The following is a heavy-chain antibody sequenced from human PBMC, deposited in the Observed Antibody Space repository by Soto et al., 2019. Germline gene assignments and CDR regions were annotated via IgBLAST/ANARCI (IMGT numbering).Heavy chain of an antibody. CDR3: ERNEYSYDPYYFDF. D-gene: IGHD5-18*01. Sequence: SDSLSLTSILSGCTTYDYCWSWIRQPPGKGLEWIGYIYYTGSTNYTPSLKSRVTISVDTSKNQFSLKLNSVTAADTAVYYCERNEYSYDPYYFDFWGQG. CDR2: IYYTGST. CDR1: GCTTYDYC. V-gene: IGHV4-59*08. J-gene: IGHJ4*02.